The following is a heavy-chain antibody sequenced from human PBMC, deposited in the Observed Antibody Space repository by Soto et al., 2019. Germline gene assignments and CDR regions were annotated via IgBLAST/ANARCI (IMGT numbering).Heavy chain of an antibody. CDR3: AANPRYCSGGSCYPHKT. CDR1: GYTLTELS. J-gene: IGHJ5*02. CDR2: FGPEDGET. V-gene: IGHV1-24*01. Sequence: ASVKVSCKVSGYTLTELSMHWVRQAPGKGLEWMGGFGPEDGETIYAQKFQGRVTMTEDTSTDTAYMELSSLRSEDTAVYYCAANPRYCSGGSCYPHKTWGQGTLVTVSS. D-gene: IGHD2-15*01.